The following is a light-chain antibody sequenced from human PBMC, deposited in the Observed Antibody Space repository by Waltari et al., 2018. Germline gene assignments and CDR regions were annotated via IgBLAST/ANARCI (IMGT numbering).Light chain of an antibody. V-gene: IGLV9-49*01. CDR3: GTDHGSGSNFFWV. J-gene: IGLJ3*02. Sequence: QPVLTQPPSASASLRASVTLTCTLSSGSRHYKVDWYHQRPGKGAQFVMRVDTGGIVGSKGDGIPDRFSVLGSGLNRYLTIKNIQEEDESDYHCGTDHGSGSNFFWVFGGGTKLTVL. CDR1: SGSRHYK. CDR2: VDTGGIVG.